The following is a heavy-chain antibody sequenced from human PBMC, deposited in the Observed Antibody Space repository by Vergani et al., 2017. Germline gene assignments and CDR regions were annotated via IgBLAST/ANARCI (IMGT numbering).Heavy chain of an antibody. D-gene: IGHD2-2*01. CDR1: GAPISYWC. CDR2: LCPSGST. Sequence: QVQMHESGPGLVKTSETLSLTCSASGAPISYWCWSWLRQPAGKGLEWIGRLCPSGSTNYKPSLKSRVTMSIDTSKNQFSLKLTSVTAADTAVYRCVCRATSPPRCFDCWGQGTLVIVSS. J-gene: IGHJ4*02. CDR3: VCRATSPPRCFDC. V-gene: IGHV4-4*07.